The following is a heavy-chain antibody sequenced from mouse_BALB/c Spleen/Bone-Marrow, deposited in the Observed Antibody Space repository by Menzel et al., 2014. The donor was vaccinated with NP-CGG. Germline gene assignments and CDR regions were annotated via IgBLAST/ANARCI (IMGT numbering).Heavy chain of an antibody. Sequence: EVMLVESGGGLVKPGGSLKLSCAASGFTFSSYAMSWVRQSPEKRLEWVAEISSGGSYTYYPDTVTGRFTISRDNAKNTLYLKMSSLRSEDTAMYYSARDRYGNYPWFAYWGQGTLVTVSA. J-gene: IGHJ3*01. CDR1: GFTFSSYA. CDR2: ISSGGSYT. CDR3: ARDRYGNYPWFAY. D-gene: IGHD2-10*02. V-gene: IGHV5-9-4*01.